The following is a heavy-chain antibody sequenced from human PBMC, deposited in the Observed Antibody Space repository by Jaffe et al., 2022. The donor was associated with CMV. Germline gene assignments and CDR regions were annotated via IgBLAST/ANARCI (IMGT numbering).Heavy chain of an antibody. D-gene: IGHD3-22*01. CDR3: ARATMIVVVITTLDAFDI. CDR1: GYTFTSYG. Sequence: QVQLVQSGAEVKKPGASVKVSCKASGYTFTSYGISWVRQAPGQGLEWMGWISAYNGNTNYAQKLQGRVTMTTDTSTSTAYMELRSLRSDDTAVYYCARATMIVVVITTLDAFDIWGQGTMVTVSS. V-gene: IGHV1-18*04. CDR2: ISAYNGNT. J-gene: IGHJ3*02.